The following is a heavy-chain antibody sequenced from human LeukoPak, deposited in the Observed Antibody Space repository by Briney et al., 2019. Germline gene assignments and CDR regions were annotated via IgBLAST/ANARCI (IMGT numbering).Heavy chain of an antibody. V-gene: IGHV3-13*01. CDR3: ARGRRGAASGIDPLFDL. CDR1: GFTFRSND. D-gene: IGHD6-13*01. CDR2: IGTGGDT. Sequence: GESLRLSCAASGFTFRSNDMHWVRQATGKRLEWVSAIGTGGDTHYSDSVKGRFTISKENARSSLYLQMNSLRAEDTAVYYCARGRRGAASGIDPLFDLWGQGTLVTVSS. J-gene: IGHJ4*02.